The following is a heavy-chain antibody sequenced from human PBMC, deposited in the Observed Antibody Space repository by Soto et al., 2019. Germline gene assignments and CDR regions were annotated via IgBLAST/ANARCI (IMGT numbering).Heavy chain of an antibody. J-gene: IGHJ5*02. CDR1: SGSISSINW. CDR3: ARDRGVKYCSSTSCYAAWFDP. Sequence: SETLSLTRAVSSGSISSINWWSWVRQPPGKGLEWIGEIYHSGSTNYNPSLKSRVTISVDKSKNQFSLKLSSVTAADTAVYYCARDRGVKYCSSTSCYAAWFDPWGQGTLVTVSS. CDR2: IYHSGST. D-gene: IGHD2-2*01. V-gene: IGHV4-4*02.